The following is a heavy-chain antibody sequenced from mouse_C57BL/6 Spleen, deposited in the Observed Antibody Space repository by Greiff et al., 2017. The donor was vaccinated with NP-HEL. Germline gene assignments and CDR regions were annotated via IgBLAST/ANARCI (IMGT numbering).Heavy chain of an antibody. V-gene: IGHV2-2*01. D-gene: IGHD4-1*01. CDR1: GFSLTSYG. CDR2: IWSGGST. CDR3: ARQAYFGNWALFDY. J-gene: IGHJ2*01. Sequence: QVQLKESGPGLVQPSQSLSITCTVSGFSLTSYGVHWVRQSPGKGLEWLGVIWSGGSTDYNAAFISRLSISKDNSKSQVFFKMNSLQADDTAIYYCARQAYFGNWALFDYWGQGTTLTVSS.